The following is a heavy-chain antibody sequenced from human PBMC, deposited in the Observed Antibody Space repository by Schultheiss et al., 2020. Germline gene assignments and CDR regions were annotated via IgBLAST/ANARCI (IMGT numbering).Heavy chain of an antibody. V-gene: IGHV2-5*01. CDR1: GFSLSTTGVG. D-gene: IGHD2-21*02. Sequence: SGPTLVKPTETLTLTCTVSGFSLSTTGVGVGWIRQPPGKALEWLALIDWRDEKRYSPSLRSRLTITKDTSKNQVVLTMTNMDPVDTATYYCTHRPAGDVGLHFQDWGQGTLVTVSS. CDR3: THRPAGDVGLHFQD. CDR2: IDWRDEK. J-gene: IGHJ1*01.